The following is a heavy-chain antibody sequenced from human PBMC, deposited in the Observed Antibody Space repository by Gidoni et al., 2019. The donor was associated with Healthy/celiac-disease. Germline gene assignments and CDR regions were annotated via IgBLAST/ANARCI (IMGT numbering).Heavy chain of an antibody. CDR1: GVSISSGGYY. J-gene: IGHJ4*02. CDR3: ARKVGATTVGFDY. V-gene: IGHV4-31*03. Sequence: QVHLQESGPGLVKPSQTPYLTCTFSGVSISSGGYYWSWTRQHPGKGLEWIGYIYYSGSTYYNPSLKSRVTISVDTSKNQFSLKLSSVTAADTAVYYCARKVGATTVGFDYWGQGTLVTVSS. CDR2: IYYSGST. D-gene: IGHD1-26*01.